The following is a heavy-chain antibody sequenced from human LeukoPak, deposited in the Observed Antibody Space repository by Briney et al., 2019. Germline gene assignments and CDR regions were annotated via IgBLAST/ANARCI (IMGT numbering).Heavy chain of an antibody. J-gene: IGHJ5*02. CDR2: FDPEDGET. V-gene: IGHV1-24*01. CDR3: ATSGTARYSSSWYPGT. D-gene: IGHD6-13*01. CDR1: GYTLTELS. Sequence: ASVKVSCKVSGYTLTELSMHWVRQAPGKGLEWMGGFDPEDGETIYAQKFQGRVTMTEDTSTDTAYMELSSLRSEDTAVYYCATSGTARYSSSWYPGTWGQGTLVTASS.